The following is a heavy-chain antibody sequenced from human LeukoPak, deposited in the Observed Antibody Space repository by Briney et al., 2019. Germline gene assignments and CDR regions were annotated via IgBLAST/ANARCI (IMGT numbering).Heavy chain of an antibody. CDR1: GFTFSTYW. D-gene: IGHD6-19*01. CDR3: ARERNLEIAVAGTIFDY. J-gene: IGHJ4*02. CDR2: IKGDESTT. V-gene: IGHV3-74*01. Sequence: GGSLRLSCTASGFTFSTYWMHWVRQAPGKGLVWVSRIKGDESTTNYADSAKGRFTISRDNAQNTVYLQMNSLRAEDTAVYYCARERNLEIAVAGTIFDYWGQGTLVTVSS.